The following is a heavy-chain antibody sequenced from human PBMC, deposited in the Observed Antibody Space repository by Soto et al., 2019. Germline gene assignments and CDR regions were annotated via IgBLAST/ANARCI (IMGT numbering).Heavy chain of an antibody. CDR2: ISHSGIT. Sequence: SETLSLTCAVSGGSITSANWWTWVRQPPGGGLEWIGEISHSGITNYKASLKSRVTMSVDKTKNDVSLKLTSVTAADTAVYYCARVLRGWFDPWGQGTPVTDS. J-gene: IGHJ5*02. V-gene: IGHV4-4*02. CDR1: GGSITSANW. CDR3: ARVLRGWFDP.